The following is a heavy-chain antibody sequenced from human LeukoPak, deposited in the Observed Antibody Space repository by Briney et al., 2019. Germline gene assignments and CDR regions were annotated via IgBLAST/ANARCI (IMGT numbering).Heavy chain of an antibody. Sequence: SQTLSLTCTVSGGSISSGSYYWSWIRQPAGKGLEWIGRIYTSGSTNYNPSLKSRVTISVDTSKNQFSLKLSSVTAADTAVYYCARDNRAELLWGQGTLVTVSS. V-gene: IGHV4-61*02. J-gene: IGHJ4*02. D-gene: IGHD1-14*01. CDR3: ARDNRAELL. CDR2: IYTSGST. CDR1: GGSISSGSYY.